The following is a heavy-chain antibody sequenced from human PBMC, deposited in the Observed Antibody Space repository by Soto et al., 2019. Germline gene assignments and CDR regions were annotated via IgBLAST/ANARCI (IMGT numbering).Heavy chain of an antibody. Sequence: GGSLRLSCAASGFTFSSYGMHWVRQAPGKGLEWVAVISYDGSNKYYADSVKGRFTISRDNSKNTLCLQMNSLRAEDTAVYYCAKAPTTAPLDYWGQGTLVTVSS. J-gene: IGHJ4*02. CDR1: GFTFSSYG. D-gene: IGHD4-17*01. CDR2: ISYDGSNK. CDR3: AKAPTTAPLDY. V-gene: IGHV3-30*18.